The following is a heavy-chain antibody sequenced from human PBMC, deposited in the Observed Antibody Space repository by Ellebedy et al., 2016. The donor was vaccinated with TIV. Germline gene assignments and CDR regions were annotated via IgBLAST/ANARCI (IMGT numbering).Heavy chain of an antibody. CDR1: GYTFTGYY. CDR2: NNPNSGGT. J-gene: IGHJ6*02. V-gene: IGHV1-2*04. CDR3: ARYRGQYCSGGSCYYYGMDV. D-gene: IGHD2-15*01. Sequence: ASVKVSCKASGYTFTGYYMHSVRQAPGQGLEWMGWNNPNSGGTKYAQNFQGWVTMTRDTSISTAYMELSRLRSDDTAVYYCARYRGQYCSGGSCYYYGMDVWGQGTTVTVSS.